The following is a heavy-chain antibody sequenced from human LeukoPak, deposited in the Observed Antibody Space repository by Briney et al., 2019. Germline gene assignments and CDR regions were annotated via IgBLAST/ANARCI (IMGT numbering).Heavy chain of an antibody. CDR3: ARAPQDTAMVYFDY. CDR1: GGSISSGGYS. CDR2: IYHSGST. D-gene: IGHD5-18*01. J-gene: IGHJ4*02. V-gene: IGHV4-30-2*01. Sequence: SETLSLTCAVSGGSISSGGYSWSWIPQPPGKGLEWIGYIYHSGSTYYNPSLKSRVTISVDRSKNQFSLKLSSVTAADTAVYYCARAPQDTAMVYFDYWGQGTLVTVSS.